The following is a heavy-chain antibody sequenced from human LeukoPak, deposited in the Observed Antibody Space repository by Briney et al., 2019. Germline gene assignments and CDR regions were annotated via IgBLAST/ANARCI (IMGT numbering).Heavy chain of an antibody. CDR3: ATYIAVAGDFDY. D-gene: IGHD6-19*01. CDR1: GFTFSNYW. V-gene: IGHV3-74*01. J-gene: IGHJ4*02. CDR2: INTDGGST. Sequence: GGSLRLSCAASGFTFSNYWMHWVRQAPGKGLVWVSRINTDGGSTTYADSVKGRFTISRDNAKNSLYLQMNSLRAEDTAVYYCATYIAVAGDFDYWGQGTLVTVSS.